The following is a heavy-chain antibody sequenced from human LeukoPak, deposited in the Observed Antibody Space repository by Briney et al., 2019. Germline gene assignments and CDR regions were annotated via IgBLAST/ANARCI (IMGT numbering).Heavy chain of an antibody. Sequence: GGSLRLSCAASGFTFSSYPPHWVRQAPGKGLEWVTLISYDGSKIYYADSVKGRFSISRDNSKNTLYLQMNSLRAEDTAVYYCARESGWGLPHAFDFWGQGTMVTVSS. CDR1: GFTFSSYP. CDR2: ISYDGSKI. D-gene: IGHD3-3*01. CDR3: ARESGWGLPHAFDF. V-gene: IGHV3-30-3*01. J-gene: IGHJ3*01.